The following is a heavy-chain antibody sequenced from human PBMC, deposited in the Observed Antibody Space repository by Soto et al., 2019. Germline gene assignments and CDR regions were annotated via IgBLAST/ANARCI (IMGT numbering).Heavy chain of an antibody. J-gene: IGHJ2*01. D-gene: IGHD3-22*01. CDR3: ARSSYDSSGYYLYWYFDL. CDR2: IIPIFGTA. CDR1: GGTFSSYA. V-gene: IGHV1-69*01. Sequence: QVQLVQSGAEVKKPGSSVKVSCKASGGTFSSYAISWVRQAPGQGLEWMGGIIPIFGTANYAQKFQGRVTITADESTSTAYMELNSLRSEDTAVYYCARSSYDSSGYYLYWYFDLWGRGTLVTVSS.